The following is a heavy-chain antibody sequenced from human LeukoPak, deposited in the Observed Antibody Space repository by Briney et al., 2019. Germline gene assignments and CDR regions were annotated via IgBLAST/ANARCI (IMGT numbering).Heavy chain of an antibody. V-gene: IGHV1-46*01. CDR1: GYTFTGYY. CDR2: INPSGGST. CDR3: ALSLRSLGRPAAVFDP. Sequence: ASVKVSCKTSGYTFTGYYMHWVRQAPGQGLEWMGIINPSGGSTSYAQKFQGRVTMTRDMSTSTVYMELSSLRSEDTAVYYCALSLRSLGRPAAVFDPWGQGTLVTVSS. D-gene: IGHD3-16*02. J-gene: IGHJ5*02.